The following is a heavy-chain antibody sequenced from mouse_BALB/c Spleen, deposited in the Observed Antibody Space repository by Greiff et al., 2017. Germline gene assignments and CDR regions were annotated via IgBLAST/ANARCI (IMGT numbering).Heavy chain of an antibody. CDR1: GFTFSSYA. D-gene: IGHD2-4*01. J-gene: IGHJ4*01. CDR3: ARKRVYYDYDYAMDY. V-gene: IGHV5-9-4*01. CDR2: ISSGGSYT. Sequence: EVMLVESGGGLVKPGGSLKLSCAASGFTFSSYAMSWVRQSPEKRLEWVAEISSGGSYTYYPDTVTGRFTISRDNAKNTLYLEMSSLRSEDTAMYYCARKRVYYDYDYAMDYWGQGTSVTVSS.